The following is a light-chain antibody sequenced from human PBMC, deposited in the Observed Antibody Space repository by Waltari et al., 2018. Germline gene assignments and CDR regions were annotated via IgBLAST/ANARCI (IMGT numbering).Light chain of an antibody. J-gene: IGLJ1*01. CDR1: SSDVGGYNY. CDR2: EVN. Sequence: QSALTQPPSASGSPGQSVTISCTGTSSDVGGYNYVSWYQQHPGKAPKPMIYEVNKRPSGVPDRFSGSRSGNTASLTVSGLQAEDEADYYCSSYSGSNDYVFGTGTEVTVL. V-gene: IGLV2-8*01. CDR3: SSYSGSNDYV.